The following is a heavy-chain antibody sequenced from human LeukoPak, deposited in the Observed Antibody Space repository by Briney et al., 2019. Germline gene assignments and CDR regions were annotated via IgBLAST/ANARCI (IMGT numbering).Heavy chain of an antibody. J-gene: IGHJ4*02. V-gene: IGHV4-59*01. CDR3: ARDRSTVAMARWGVFDY. D-gene: IGHD5-12*01. Sequence: SETLSLTCSVSGGSIGTYYWSWMRQPPGQGLECIGYIYYSGNTNYNPSLKSRVTISVDTSKNQFSLKLNSVTAADTAVYYCARDRSTVAMARWGVFDYWGQGTLVTVSS. CDR2: IYYSGNT. CDR1: GGSIGTYY.